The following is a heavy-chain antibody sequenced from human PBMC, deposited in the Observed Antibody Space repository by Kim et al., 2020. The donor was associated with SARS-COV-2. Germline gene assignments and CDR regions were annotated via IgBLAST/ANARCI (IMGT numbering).Heavy chain of an antibody. D-gene: IGHD6-13*01. CDR3: ARHGYSSSLSGEPSLAKYYYYGMDV. V-gene: IGHV5-51*01. Sequence: GESLKISCKGSGYSFTSYWIGWVRQMPGKGLEWMGIIYPGDSDTRYSPSFQGQVTISADKSISTAYLQWSSLKASDTAMYYCARHGYSSSLSGEPSLAKYYYYGMDVWGQGTTVTVSS. J-gene: IGHJ6*02. CDR1: GYSFTSYW. CDR2: IYPGDSDT.